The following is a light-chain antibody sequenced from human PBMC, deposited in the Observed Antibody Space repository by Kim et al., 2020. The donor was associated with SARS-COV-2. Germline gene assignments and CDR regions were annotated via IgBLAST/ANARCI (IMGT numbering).Light chain of an antibody. CDR3: QQYSNTLWA. CDR2: WAS. CDR1: HSVLSSSNNKNY. Sequence: ATINCRSSHSVLSSSNNKNYLAWYQQKPGQPPKLLMYWASTRESGVPDRFSGSGSGTDFTLTISSLQAEDVAIYYCQQYSNTLWAFGQGTKVDIK. J-gene: IGKJ1*01. V-gene: IGKV4-1*01.